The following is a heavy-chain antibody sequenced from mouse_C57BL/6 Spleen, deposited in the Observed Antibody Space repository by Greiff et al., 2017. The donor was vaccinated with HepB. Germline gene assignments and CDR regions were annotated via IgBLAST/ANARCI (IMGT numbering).Heavy chain of an antibody. CDR3: ARRGYDYDGYFDV. CDR2: ISGGGGNT. J-gene: IGHJ1*03. D-gene: IGHD2-4*01. V-gene: IGHV5-9*01. Sequence: EVQVVESGGGLVKPGGSLKLSCAASGFTFSSYTMSWVRQTPEKRLEWVATISGGGGNTYYPDSVKGRFTISRDNAKNTLYLQMSSLRSEDTALYYCARRGYDYDGYFDVWGTGTTVTVSS. CDR1: GFTFSSYT.